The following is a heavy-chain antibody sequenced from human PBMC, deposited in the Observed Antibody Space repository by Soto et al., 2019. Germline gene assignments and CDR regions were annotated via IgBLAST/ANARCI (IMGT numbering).Heavy chain of an antibody. CDR2: IHASGNT. CDR1: GGSLNNFY. D-gene: IGHD3-22*01. Sequence: PSETLSLTCSVSGGSLNNFYWNWIRQTAGKGLEWIGRIHASGNTNYNPSLKSRATLSVDTSKNQFSLKLSSVTAADTAVYYCARSDSRIFDYWGQGTLVTVS. V-gene: IGHV4-4*07. CDR3: ARSDSRIFDY. J-gene: IGHJ4*02.